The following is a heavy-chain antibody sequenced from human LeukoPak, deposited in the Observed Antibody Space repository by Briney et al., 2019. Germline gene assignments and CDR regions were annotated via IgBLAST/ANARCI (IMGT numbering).Heavy chain of an antibody. J-gene: IGHJ4*02. CDR1: GGSISSYY. CDR3: ARDREAAAGTFDY. D-gene: IGHD6-13*01. Sequence: SETLSLTCTVSGGSISSYYWSWIRQPPGKGLEWIGYIYYSGSTNYNLSLKSRVTISVDTSKNQFSLKLSSVTAADTAVYYCARDREAAAGTFDYWGQGTLVTVSS. CDR2: IYYSGST. V-gene: IGHV4-59*01.